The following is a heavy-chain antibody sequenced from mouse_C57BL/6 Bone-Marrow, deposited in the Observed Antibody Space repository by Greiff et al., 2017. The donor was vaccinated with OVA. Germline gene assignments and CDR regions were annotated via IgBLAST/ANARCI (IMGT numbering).Heavy chain of an antibody. D-gene: IGHD3-2*02. V-gene: IGHV1-52*01. J-gene: IGHJ2*01. CDR2: IDPSDSET. CDR3: ARGPPDGYYFDY. CDR1: GYTFTSYW. Sequence: QVQLQQPGAELVRPGSSVKLSCKASGYTFTSYWMHWVKQRPIQGLEWIGNIDPSDSETHYNQKFKDKATLTVDKSSSTAYMQLRSLTSEDSAVYYCARGPPDGYYFDYWGKGTTLTVSS.